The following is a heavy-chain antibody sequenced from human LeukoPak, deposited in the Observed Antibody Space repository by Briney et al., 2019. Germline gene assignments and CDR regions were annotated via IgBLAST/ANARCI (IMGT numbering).Heavy chain of an antibody. D-gene: IGHD3-10*01. CDR3: AHSAMVREMDYGMDV. J-gene: IGHJ6*04. CDR2: IYWDDDK. Sequence: SGPTLVDPTQTLTLTCTFSGFSLSSSGVGVNWIRQPPGQALEWLALIYWDDDKRYSPSLSSRLTITKDTSKNQVVLTMTNMDPVDTATYYCAHSAMVREMDYGMDVWGKGTTVTVSS. CDR1: GFSLSSSGVG. V-gene: IGHV2-5*02.